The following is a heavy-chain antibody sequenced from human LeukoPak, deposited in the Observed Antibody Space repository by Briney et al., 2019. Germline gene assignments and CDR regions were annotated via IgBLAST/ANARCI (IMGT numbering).Heavy chain of an antibody. V-gene: IGHV1-69*01. CDR2: IIPIFGTA. CDR1: GRTFSSYA. J-gene: IGHJ4*02. D-gene: IGHD5-18*01. Sequence: SSGKVSCKASGRTFSSYAISWVRQAPGQGLEWMGGIIPIFGTANYAQKFQGRVAITADESTSTAYMELSSLRSEDTAVYYCAGSRGYRSEFDYGGQGTLVTVSS. CDR3: AGSRGYRSEFDY.